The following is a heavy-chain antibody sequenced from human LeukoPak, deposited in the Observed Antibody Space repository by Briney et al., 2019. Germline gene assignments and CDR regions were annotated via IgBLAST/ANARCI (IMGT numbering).Heavy chain of an antibody. J-gene: IGHJ6*03. V-gene: IGHV3-9*01. Sequence: PGGSLRLSCAASGFTFSSYAMSWVRQAPGKGLEWVSGISWNSGSIGYADSVKGRFTISRDNAKNSLYLQMNSLRAEDTALYYCAKDSKTPAKWGYMDVWGKGTTVTISS. CDR3: AKDSKTPAKWGYMDV. CDR2: ISWNSGSI. CDR1: GFTFSSYA. D-gene: IGHD7-27*01.